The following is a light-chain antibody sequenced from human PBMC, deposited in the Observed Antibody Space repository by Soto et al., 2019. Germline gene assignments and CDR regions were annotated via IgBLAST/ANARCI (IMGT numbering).Light chain of an antibody. Sequence: EVVLTQSPGTLSLSPGERATPSLRASQSVSNYYLAWYQRKPGQAPRLLIYDASSRATGIPDRFSGSGSGTDFTLTINRLEPEDFAVYYCKHYGSPRKFGQGTKVDIK. J-gene: IGKJ1*01. CDR1: QSVSNYY. CDR3: KHYGSPRK. V-gene: IGKV3-20*01. CDR2: DAS.